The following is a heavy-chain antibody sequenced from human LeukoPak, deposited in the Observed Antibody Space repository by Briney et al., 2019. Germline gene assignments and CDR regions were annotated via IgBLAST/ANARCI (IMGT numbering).Heavy chain of an antibody. CDR1: GFTVSNSY. CDR3: ARGYYFDSGGREGRYYFVY. J-gene: IGHJ4*02. V-gene: IGHV3-53*01. Sequence: GGSLRLSCTVSGFTVSNSYMNWVRQAPGKGLEWVSVIFSDATIYYEDSVEGLFTITRDYSKNTLYLQMNSLRAEDTAGYYCARGYYFDSGGREGRYYFVYWPQGTRATVSS. CDR2: IFSDATI. D-gene: IGHD3-10*01.